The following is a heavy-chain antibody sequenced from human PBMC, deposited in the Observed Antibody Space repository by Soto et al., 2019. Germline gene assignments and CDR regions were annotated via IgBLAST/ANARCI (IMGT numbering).Heavy chain of an antibody. CDR2: IRDDGSNK. J-gene: IGHJ2*01. V-gene: IGHV3-33*01. CDR1: GFTFSSYG. CDR3: ARSGYYVGQYNWNYDWYFDL. D-gene: IGHD1-7*01. Sequence: QVQLVESGGGVVQPGGSLRLSCAASGFTFSSYGMHWVRQAPGKGLEWVAVIRDDGSNKYYADSVKGRFTISRDNSKNTLYLHMNSLRAEDTAVYDCARSGYYVGQYNWNYDWYFDLWGQGTLVTVSS.